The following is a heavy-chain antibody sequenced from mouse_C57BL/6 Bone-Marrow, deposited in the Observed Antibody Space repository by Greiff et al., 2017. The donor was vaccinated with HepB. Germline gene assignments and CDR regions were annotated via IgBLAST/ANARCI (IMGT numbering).Heavy chain of an antibody. CDR2: INPNNGGT. CDR3: ARLFNWVLFDY. CDR1: GYTFTDYY. V-gene: IGHV1-26*01. D-gene: IGHD4-1*01. J-gene: IGHJ2*01. Sequence: EVQLQQSGPELVKPGASVKISCKASGYTFTDYYMNWVKQSHGKSLEWIGDINPNNGGTSYNQKFKGKATLTVDKSSSTAYMELRSLTSEDSAVYYCARLFNWVLFDYWGQGTTLTVSS.